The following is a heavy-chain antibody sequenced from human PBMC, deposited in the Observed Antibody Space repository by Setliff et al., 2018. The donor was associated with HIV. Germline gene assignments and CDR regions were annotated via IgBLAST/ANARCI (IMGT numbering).Heavy chain of an antibody. J-gene: IGHJ6*03. CDR1: GYTFTSSD. D-gene: IGHD6-19*01. CDR2: MNPNSGNT. CDR3: ARGAWYTSGWYSSRYLDV. Sequence: ASVKVSCKASGYTFTSSDINWVRQATGQGLEWMGWMNPNSGNTGYAQKFQGRVTMTRDTSIRTAYMELSSRRSEDTAVYDCARGAWYTSGWYSSRYLDVWGKGTTVTVSS. V-gene: IGHV1-8*02.